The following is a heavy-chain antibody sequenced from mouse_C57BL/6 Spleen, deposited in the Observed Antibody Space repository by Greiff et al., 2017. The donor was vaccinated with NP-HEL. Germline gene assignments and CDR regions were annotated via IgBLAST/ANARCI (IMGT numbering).Heavy chain of an antibody. J-gene: IGHJ4*01. V-gene: IGHV5-16*01. CDR2: INYDGSST. CDR3: AREVYDGYYGAMDY. Sequence: EVQLQESEGGLVQPGSSMKLSCTASGFTFSDYYMAWVRQVPEKGLEWVANINYDGSSTYYLDSLKSRFIISRDNAKNILYLQMSSLKSEDTATYYCAREVYDGYYGAMDYWGQGTSVTVSS. D-gene: IGHD2-3*01. CDR1: GFTFSDYY.